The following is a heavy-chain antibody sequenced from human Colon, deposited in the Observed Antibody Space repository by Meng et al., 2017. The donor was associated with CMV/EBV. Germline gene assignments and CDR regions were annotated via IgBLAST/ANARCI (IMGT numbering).Heavy chain of an antibody. D-gene: IGHD1-1*01. CDR1: GYDFTTYW. J-gene: IGHJ4*02. CDR2: IFPGDSDT. CDR3: ARLHRPSRNSGTSYFDY. Sequence: GGSLRLSCKASGYDFTTYWIDWVRQMPGQGLEWMGVIFPGDSDTRYSPSFEGQVTISADKSTDTAYLHLNTLKASDTAMYFCARLHRPSRNSGTSYFDYWGQGTLVTVSS. V-gene: IGHV5-51*01.